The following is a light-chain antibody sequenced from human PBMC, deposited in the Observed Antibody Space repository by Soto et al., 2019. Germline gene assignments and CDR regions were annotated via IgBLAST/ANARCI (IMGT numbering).Light chain of an antibody. J-gene: IGKJ4*01. Sequence: EIVLTQSPGTLSLSPGERATLSCRASQSVSSSYLAWYQQKPGQAPWLLIYGASSRATGIPDRFSGSGSGPDFTLTISRLEPEDFAVYYCQQYGSSPLTVGGGTKVEIK. V-gene: IGKV3-20*01. CDR2: GAS. CDR3: QQYGSSPLT. CDR1: QSVSSSY.